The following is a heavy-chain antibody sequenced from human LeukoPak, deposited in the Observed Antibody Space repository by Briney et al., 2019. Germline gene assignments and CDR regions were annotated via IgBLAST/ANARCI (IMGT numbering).Heavy chain of an antibody. CDR1: GYTFTGYY. J-gene: IGHJ4*02. CDR3: ARDPNYYDSSGPPDY. V-gene: IGHV1-2*02. D-gene: IGHD3-22*01. CDR2: INPSSGGT. Sequence: ASVKVSCKASGYTFTGYYMHWVRQAPGQGLEWMGWINPSSGGTNYAQKFQGRVTMTRDTSISTAYMELSRLRSDDTAVYYCARDPNYYDSSGPPDYWGQGTLVTVSS.